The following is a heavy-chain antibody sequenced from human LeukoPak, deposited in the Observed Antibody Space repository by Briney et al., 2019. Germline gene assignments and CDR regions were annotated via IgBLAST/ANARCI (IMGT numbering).Heavy chain of an antibody. J-gene: IGHJ4*02. Sequence: GGSLRLSCVASGFTFSSYWMHWVRQAPGKGLEWVSRIDFETDTTTYARSLKGRFTISRDNTKNTLYLQMDSLREEDAAVYYCVRAGSGFDYWGQGTLVTVTS. CDR3: VRAGSGFDY. D-gene: IGHD2-15*01. CDR2: IDFETDTT. CDR1: GFTFSSYW. V-gene: IGHV3-74*01.